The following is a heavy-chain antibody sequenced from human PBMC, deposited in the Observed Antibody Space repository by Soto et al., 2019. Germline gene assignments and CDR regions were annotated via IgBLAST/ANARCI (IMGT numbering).Heavy chain of an antibody. D-gene: IGHD6-13*01. CDR2: ISAYNGNT. CDR1: GYTFTSYG. Sequence: ASVKVSCKASGYTFTSYGISWVRQAPGQGLEWMGWISAYNGNTNYAQELQGRVTMTTDTSTSTAYMELRSLRSDDTAVYYCARDTGNRSSWYYYYYYGMDVWGQGTTVTVYS. CDR3: ARDTGNRSSWYYYYYYGMDV. V-gene: IGHV1-18*04. J-gene: IGHJ6*02.